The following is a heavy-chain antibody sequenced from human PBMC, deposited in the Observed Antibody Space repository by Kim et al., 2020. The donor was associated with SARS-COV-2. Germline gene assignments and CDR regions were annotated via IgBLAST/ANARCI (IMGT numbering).Heavy chain of an antibody. CDR1: GGSFSGYY. D-gene: IGHD3-10*01. J-gene: IGHJ2*01. CDR2: INHSGRT. Sequence: SETLSLTCAVYGGSFSGYYWSWIRQPPGKGLEWIGEINHSGRTNYNLSLKSRVTISVDTSKNQFSLKLTSVTAADAALYFCARRLSNTSGWGSHYCDLWG. V-gene: IGHV4-34*01. CDR3: ARRLSNTSGWGSHYCDL.